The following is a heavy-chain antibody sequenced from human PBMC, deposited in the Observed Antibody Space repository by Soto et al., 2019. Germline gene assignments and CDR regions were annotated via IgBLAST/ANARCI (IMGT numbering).Heavy chain of an antibody. D-gene: IGHD3-3*01. J-gene: IGHJ4*02. CDR2: ISSSSSTI. CDR3: ARDKSGDSYDLNYDFWSGYSTPFDY. Sequence: PGGSLRLSCAASGFTFSSYSMNWVRQAPGKGLEWVSYISSSSSTIYYADSVKGRFTISRDNAKNSLYLQMNSLRDEDTAVYYCARDKSGDSYDLNYDFWSGYSTPFDYWGQGTLVTVSS. V-gene: IGHV3-48*02. CDR1: GFTFSSYS.